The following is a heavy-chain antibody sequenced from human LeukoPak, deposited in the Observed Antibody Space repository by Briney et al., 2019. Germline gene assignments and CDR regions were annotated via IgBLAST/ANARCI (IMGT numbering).Heavy chain of an antibody. CDR3: ARPSSTSFYWYFDL. V-gene: IGHV4-38-2*01. Sequence: SETLSLTCSVSSYSISSGYYWGSLRHTPGKGLEWIGNIYHSGSTYYNPSLKTRVTISVDTSKTQCSLKLSSVTVADTVVYYCARPSSTSFYWYFDLWGRGTLVTVCS. D-gene: IGHD2-2*01. J-gene: IGHJ2*01. CDR1: SYSISSGYY. CDR2: IYHSGST.